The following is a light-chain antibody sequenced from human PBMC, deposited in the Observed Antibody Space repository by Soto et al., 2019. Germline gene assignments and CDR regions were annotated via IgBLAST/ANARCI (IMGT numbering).Light chain of an antibody. CDR2: GAS. CDR1: QSVSSSY. CDR3: QQYGSSPRLT. Sequence: EIVLTQSPGTLSLSPGERATLSCRASQSVSSSYSAWYQQKPGQAPRLLIYGASSRATGIPDRFSGSGSGTDLILTISRLEPEDFAVYYCQQYGSSPRLTFGGGTKVEIK. J-gene: IGKJ4*01. V-gene: IGKV3-20*01.